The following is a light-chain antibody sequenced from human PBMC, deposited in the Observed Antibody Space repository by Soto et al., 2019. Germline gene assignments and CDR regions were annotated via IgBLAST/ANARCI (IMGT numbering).Light chain of an antibody. CDR2: DSA. Sequence: IQMTQSPSSLSASLGDTVTITCQASQYIDMFLSWYQQTPGKAPKLLIYDSATLQKDVPSRFTGSGSGTYFTLTISSLRLEDFATYYCQQNYSPPLTFGGGTTVDIK. CDR1: QYIDMF. J-gene: IGKJ4*01. CDR3: QQNYSPPLT. V-gene: IGKV1-39*01.